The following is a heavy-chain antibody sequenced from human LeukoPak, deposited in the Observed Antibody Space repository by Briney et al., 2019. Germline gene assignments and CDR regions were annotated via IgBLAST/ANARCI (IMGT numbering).Heavy chain of an antibody. D-gene: IGHD3-22*01. CDR1: GGSISSGGYY. J-gene: IGHJ4*02. CDR2: IYYSGST. V-gene: IGHV4-31*03. CDR3: ARLPYYYDSSGYYPGFDY. Sequence: SETLSLTCTVSGGSISSGGYYWTWIRQHPGKGLEWIGYIYYSGSTYYNPSLKSRVTISIDTSKNQFSLKLSSVTAADAAVYYCARLPYYYDSSGYYPGFDYWGQGTLVTVSS.